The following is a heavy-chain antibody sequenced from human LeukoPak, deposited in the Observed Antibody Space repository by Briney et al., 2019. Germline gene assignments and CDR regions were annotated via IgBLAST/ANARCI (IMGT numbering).Heavy chain of an antibody. Sequence: GGSLRLSCAASGFTFDDYAMHWVRQAPGKGLEWVSGISWNSGSIGYADSVKGRFTISRDNAKNSLYLQMNSLRAEDTALYYCARYGDYDYWGQGTLVTVSS. CDR1: GFTFDDYA. CDR2: ISWNSGSI. D-gene: IGHD4-17*01. J-gene: IGHJ4*02. CDR3: ARYGDYDY. V-gene: IGHV3-9*01.